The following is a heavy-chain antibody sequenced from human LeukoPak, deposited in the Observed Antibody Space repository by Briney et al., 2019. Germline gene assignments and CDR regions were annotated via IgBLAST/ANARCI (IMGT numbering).Heavy chain of an antibody. CDR3: ARGGVDY. J-gene: IGHJ4*02. V-gene: IGHV3-7*01. Sequence: GGSLRLSCVASGFTFSSRDWMTWVRQAPGKGLEWVANIKQDGSEKNYVDSVKGRFTISRDNAKNSVDLQMNSLRVEDTAVYYCARGGVDYWGPGTLVTVSS. CDR2: IKQDGSEK. CDR1: GFTFSSRDW.